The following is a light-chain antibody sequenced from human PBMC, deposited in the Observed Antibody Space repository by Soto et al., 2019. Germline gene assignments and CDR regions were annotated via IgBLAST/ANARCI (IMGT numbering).Light chain of an antibody. J-gene: IGKJ4*01. Sequence: AIQLTQSPSSLSASVGDRVTITCRASQGISSALAWYQQKPGKAPQLLIYDASSLESGVPSRFSGSGSGTDFTLTISNLQPEDFATHYCQQFNSYPLPFGGGTKVEIK. CDR2: DAS. V-gene: IGKV1-13*02. CDR3: QQFNSYPLP. CDR1: QGISSA.